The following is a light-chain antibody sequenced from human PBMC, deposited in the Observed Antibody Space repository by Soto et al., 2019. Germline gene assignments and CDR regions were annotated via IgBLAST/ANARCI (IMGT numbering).Light chain of an antibody. J-gene: IGKJ5*01. CDR3: QQAYRFPVT. V-gene: IGKV1-12*01. CDR1: EDIGSW. CDR2: AAS. Sequence: DIQMTQSPSSVSASIGDRLTITCRASEDIGSWLAWFQQKPGKAPQLLIYAASTLQTVVPSRFSGSGSGTAFTLTINSLQAEDFGTYYCQQAYRFPVTFGQGTRLDIK.